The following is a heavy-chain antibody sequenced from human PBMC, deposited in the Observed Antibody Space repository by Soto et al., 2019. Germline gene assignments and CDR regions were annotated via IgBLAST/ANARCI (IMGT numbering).Heavy chain of an antibody. CDR1: GFTFSSYA. CDR2: ISGSGGST. D-gene: IGHD2-2*01. Sequence: GGSLRLSCAASGFTFSSYAMSWGRQAPGKGLEWVSAISGSGGSTYYADSVKGRFTISRDNSKNTLYLQMNSLRAEDTAVYYCAKERRRIVVVPAADYFDYWGQGTLVTVSS. J-gene: IGHJ4*02. V-gene: IGHV3-23*01. CDR3: AKERRRIVVVPAADYFDY.